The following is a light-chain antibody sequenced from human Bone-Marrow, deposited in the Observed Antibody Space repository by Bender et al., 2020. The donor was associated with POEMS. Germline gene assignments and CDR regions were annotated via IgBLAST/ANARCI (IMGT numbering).Light chain of an antibody. CDR3: CSYAGGNSFV. CDR1: SFNIGVND. V-gene: IGLV1-44*01. Sequence: HSELTQPPSASGTPGQRVTISCSGSSFNIGVNDVYWYQQIPGTAPKLVIYNNNERPSGVPDRFSGSKSGDTASLTISGLQADDEADYYCCSYAGGNSFVFGSGTMVTVL. CDR2: NNN. J-gene: IGLJ1*01.